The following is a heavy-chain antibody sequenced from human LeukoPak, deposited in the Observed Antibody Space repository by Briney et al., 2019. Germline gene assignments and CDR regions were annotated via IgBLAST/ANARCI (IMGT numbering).Heavy chain of an antibody. D-gene: IGHD3-16*01. CDR2: ISGSVSTI. Sequence: GGSLRLSCAASGFTFSDYYMSWIRQAPGKGLEWVSYISGSVSTIYYADSVKGRFTISRDNAKNSLYLQMNSPRAEDTAVYYCARAGFLITFGGIGVWGQGTLVTVSS. CDR3: ARAGFLITFGGIGV. CDR1: GFTFSDYY. J-gene: IGHJ4*02. V-gene: IGHV3-11*01.